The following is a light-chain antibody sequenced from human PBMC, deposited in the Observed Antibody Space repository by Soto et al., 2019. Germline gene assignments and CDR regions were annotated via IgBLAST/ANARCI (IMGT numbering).Light chain of an antibody. CDR3: QQSYTTPLFT. J-gene: IGKJ3*01. Sequence: DIQMTQSPSSLSASVGDRVTITCRASQSISNNLNWYQQKTGKAPQLLIFAASSLQSGVPSRFSGSGSGTDFTLTISSLQPEDFATYYCQQSYTTPLFTFGPGTKVDVK. CDR2: AAS. V-gene: IGKV1-39*01. CDR1: QSISNN.